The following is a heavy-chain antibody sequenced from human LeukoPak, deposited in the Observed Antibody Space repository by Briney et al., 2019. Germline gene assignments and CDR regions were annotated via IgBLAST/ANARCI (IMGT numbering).Heavy chain of an antibody. CDR2: ISSSGSTI. J-gene: IGHJ4*02. Sequence: GGSLRLSCAASGFTFSSYEMNWVRQAPGKGLEWVSYISSSGSTIYYADSVKGRFTISRDNAKNSLYLQMNSLRAEDTAVYYCARDRGRYYYGSGSYYKMDYWGQGTLVTVSS. CDR3: ARDRGRYYYGSGSYYKMDY. D-gene: IGHD3-10*01. V-gene: IGHV3-48*03. CDR1: GFTFSSYE.